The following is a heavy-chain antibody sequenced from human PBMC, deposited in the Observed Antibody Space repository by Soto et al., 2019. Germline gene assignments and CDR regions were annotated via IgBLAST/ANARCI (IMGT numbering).Heavy chain of an antibody. V-gene: IGHV3-48*02. CDR1: GFTFSSYS. J-gene: IGHJ5*02. Sequence: EVQVVESGGGLVQPGGSLRLSCAASGFTFSSYSMNWVRQAPGKGLEWVSYISIGSTTIFYAASVKGRFTISRDNAKNSLYLQMNSLRDEDTAVYYCARDNGMAGSFDPWGQGTLVTVSS. D-gene: IGHD2-8*01. CDR3: ARDNGMAGSFDP. CDR2: ISIGSTTI.